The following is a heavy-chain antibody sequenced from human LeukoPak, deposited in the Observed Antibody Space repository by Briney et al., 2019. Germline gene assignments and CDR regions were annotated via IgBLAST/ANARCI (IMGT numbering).Heavy chain of an antibody. V-gene: IGHV5-51*01. CDR3: ARQRPARYSSSWYADY. J-gene: IGHJ4*02. Sequence: GESLKISCQGSGYSFTSYWIGWVRQMPGKGLEWMGIIYPGDSDTRYSPSFQGQVTISADKSISTAYLQWSSLKASDTAMYYCARQRPARYSSSWYADYWGQGTLVTVSS. CDR1: GYSFTSYW. D-gene: IGHD6-13*01. CDR2: IYPGDSDT.